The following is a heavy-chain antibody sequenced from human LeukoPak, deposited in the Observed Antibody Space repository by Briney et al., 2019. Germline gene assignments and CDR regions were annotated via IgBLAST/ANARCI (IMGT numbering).Heavy chain of an antibody. CDR1: GFTFSDYY. V-gene: IGHV3-11*04. CDR3: ARDPARTSAFDY. D-gene: IGHD6-6*01. CDR2: ISSSGSTI. Sequence: PGGSLRLSCAASGFTFSDYYMSWIRQAPGKGLEWVSYISSSGSTIYYADSVKGRFTISRDNAKNSLYLQMKSLRAEDTAVYYCARDPARTSAFDYWGQGTLVTVSS. J-gene: IGHJ4*02.